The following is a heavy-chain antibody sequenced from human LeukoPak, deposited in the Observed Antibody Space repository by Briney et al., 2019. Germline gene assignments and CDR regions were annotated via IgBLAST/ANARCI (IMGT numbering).Heavy chain of an antibody. V-gene: IGHV3-43D*04. D-gene: IGHD3-22*01. CDR3: AKDGDNYYDSSGYYGPFEH. Sequence: PGGSLRLSCAASGFTFDDYAMHWVRQAPGKGLEWVSLISRDGGSTYYADSVKGRFTISRDNSKNSLYLQMNSLRAEDTALYYCAKDGDNYYDSSGYYGPFEHWGQGTLVTVSS. CDR1: GFTFDDYA. CDR2: ISRDGGST. J-gene: IGHJ4*02.